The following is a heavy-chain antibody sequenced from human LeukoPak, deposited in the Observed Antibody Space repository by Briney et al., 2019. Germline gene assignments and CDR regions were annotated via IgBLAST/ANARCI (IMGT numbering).Heavy chain of an antibody. Sequence: GGSLRLSCAASGFTFSSYAMSWVREAPGKGLEWVSAISGSGDSTYYADSVKGRFTISRDNSKNTLYLQMNSLRAEDTAVYYCAKGGYYYDSSGTYYFDYWGQGTLVTVSA. CDR3: AKGGYYYDSSGTYYFDY. J-gene: IGHJ4*02. D-gene: IGHD3-22*01. CDR2: ISGSGDST. V-gene: IGHV3-23*01. CDR1: GFTFSSYA.